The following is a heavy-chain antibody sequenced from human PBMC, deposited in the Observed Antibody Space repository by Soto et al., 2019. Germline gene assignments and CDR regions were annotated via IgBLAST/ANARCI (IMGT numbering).Heavy chain of an antibody. D-gene: IGHD3-22*01. CDR3: ARDLAYYYDSSGRIDAFDI. V-gene: IGHV3-21*01. CDR2: ISSSSSYI. CDR1: GFTFSSYS. Sequence: GGSRRLSCAASGFTFSSYSMNWVRQAPGKGLEWVSSISSSSSYIYYADSVKGRFTISRDNAKNSLYLQMNSLRAEDTAVYYCARDLAYYYDSSGRIDAFDIWGQGTMVTVSS. J-gene: IGHJ3*02.